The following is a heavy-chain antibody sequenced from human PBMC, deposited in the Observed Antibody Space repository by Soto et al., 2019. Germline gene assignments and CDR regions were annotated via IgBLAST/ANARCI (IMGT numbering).Heavy chain of an antibody. CDR2: IRGFSPYT. CDR1: GFTFRSYT. J-gene: IGHJ6*02. D-gene: IGHD2-15*01. V-gene: IGHV3-21*01. Sequence: EVQLVESGGGLVKPGGSLRLSCVASGFTFRSYTMNWVRQAPGKGLEWVSAIRGFSPYTFYADSLKGRFTISRDNAKNSLYLQMNSLRAEDTAVYYCARDRGYDAHDYYYNAMDVWGQGITVTVSS. CDR3: ARDRGYDAHDYYYNAMDV.